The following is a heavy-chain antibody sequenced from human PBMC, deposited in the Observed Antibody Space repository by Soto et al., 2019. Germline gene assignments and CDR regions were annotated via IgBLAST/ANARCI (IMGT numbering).Heavy chain of an antibody. CDR3: ARDPVDTAMAYYYYGMDV. V-gene: IGHV1-69*06. D-gene: IGHD5-18*01. J-gene: IGHJ6*02. Sequence: QVQLVQSGAEVKKPGSSVKVSCKASGGTFSSYAISWVRQAPGQGLEWMGGIIPIFGTANYAQKFQGRVTITADKSTSTAYMELSSLRSEDTAVYYCARDPVDTAMAYYYYGMDVWGQGTTVTVSS. CDR1: GGTFSSYA. CDR2: IIPIFGTA.